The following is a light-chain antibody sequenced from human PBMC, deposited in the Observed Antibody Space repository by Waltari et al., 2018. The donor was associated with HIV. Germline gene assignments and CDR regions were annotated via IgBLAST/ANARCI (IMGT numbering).Light chain of an antibody. V-gene: IGKV3-15*01. Sequence: EIVMTQSPATLSVSPGERATLSCRTSQSVSSNLAWYQQKPGHAPRILIDGATTRATDIPARFSGSGSGRECTLTISSLQSEDFAIYYGQQYNNWPGQYTFGQGTKLEIK. CDR3: QQYNNWPGQYT. CDR1: QSVSSN. CDR2: GAT. J-gene: IGKJ2*01.